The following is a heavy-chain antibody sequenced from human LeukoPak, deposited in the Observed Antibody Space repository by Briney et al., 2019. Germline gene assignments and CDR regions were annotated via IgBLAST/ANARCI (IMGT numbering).Heavy chain of an antibody. CDR2: IYYSGST. CDR3: ARRNLYYFDY. V-gene: IGHV4-39*01. J-gene: IGHJ4*02. Sequence: SETLSLTCTVSGGSISSSSYYWGWIRQPPGKGLEWIGSIYYSGSTYYNPSLKSRVTISVDTSKNQFSLKLSSVTAADTAMYYCARRNLYYFDYWGQGTLVTVSS. CDR1: GGSISSSSYY.